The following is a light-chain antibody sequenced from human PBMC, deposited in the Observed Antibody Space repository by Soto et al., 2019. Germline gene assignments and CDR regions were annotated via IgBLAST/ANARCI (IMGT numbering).Light chain of an antibody. V-gene: IGLV2-14*03. CDR3: CAYSTSGTHV. Sequence: QSVLTQPASVSGSPGQSITFFCTGTSSDVGSYDYVSWHQQHPGKAPKLITYDVNNRPSGVPSRFSGSKSGNTASLIISGLQTEDEADYYCCAYSTSGTHVFGTGTKVTVL. CDR1: SSDVGSYDY. J-gene: IGLJ1*01. CDR2: DVN.